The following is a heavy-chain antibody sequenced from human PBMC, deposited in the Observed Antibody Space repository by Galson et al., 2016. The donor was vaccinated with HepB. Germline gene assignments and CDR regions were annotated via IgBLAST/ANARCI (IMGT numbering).Heavy chain of an antibody. J-gene: IGHJ4*02. D-gene: IGHD3-3*02. V-gene: IGHV3-7*01. CDR1: GFTFSNYL. CDR3: ATAAFGLMGIY. Sequence: SLRLSCAASGFTFSNYLMTWVRQVPGKGLEWVANINEDGSGKYYGDSVKGRFTISRDNAKKSLYLQMNSLRAEDTAVYYCATAAFGLMGIYWGQGTLVTVSS. CDR2: INEDGSGK.